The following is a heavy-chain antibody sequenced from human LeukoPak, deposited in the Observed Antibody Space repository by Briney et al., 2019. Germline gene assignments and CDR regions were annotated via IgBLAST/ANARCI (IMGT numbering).Heavy chain of an antibody. J-gene: IGHJ5*02. CDR2: INHSGST. Sequence: PSQTLSLTCAVYGGSFSDYDWSRIRQPPGKGLQWIGEINHSGSTNYNPSLKSRVTISVDTSKNQFSLKLSSVTAADTAVYYCARHKGVDTAESDWFDPWGQGTLVTVSS. V-gene: IGHV4-34*01. CDR3: ARHKGVDTAESDWFDP. D-gene: IGHD5-18*01. CDR1: GGSFSDYD.